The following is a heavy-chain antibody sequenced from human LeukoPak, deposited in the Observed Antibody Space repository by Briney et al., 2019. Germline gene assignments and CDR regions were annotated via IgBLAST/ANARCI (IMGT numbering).Heavy chain of an antibody. J-gene: IGHJ6*03. CDR3: ARRAVGNSYYSYMDV. CDR2: MNPNSGNT. Sequence: ASVKVSCKASGYTFTTYDINWVRQVTGQGLEWMGWMNPNSGNTVYAQNFQGRVTITSNTSISTAYMDLTSLRSEDTAVYYCARRAVGNSYYSYMDVWGKGTTVTVSS. CDR1: GYTFTTYD. D-gene: IGHD6-19*01. V-gene: IGHV1-8*02.